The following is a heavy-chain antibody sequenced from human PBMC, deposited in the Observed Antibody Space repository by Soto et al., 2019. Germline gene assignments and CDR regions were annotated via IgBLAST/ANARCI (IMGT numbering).Heavy chain of an antibody. Sequence: SETLSLTCTVSGGSISNYYWSRIRQHPGKGLEWIGNIYYSGSTYYNPSLKSRVTISVDTSKNQFSLKLSSVTAADTAVYYCARVGSYHSTAFDIWGQGTMVTVSS. D-gene: IGHD3-10*01. CDR1: GGSISNYY. CDR3: ARVGSYHSTAFDI. J-gene: IGHJ3*02. V-gene: IGHV4-59*06. CDR2: IYYSGST.